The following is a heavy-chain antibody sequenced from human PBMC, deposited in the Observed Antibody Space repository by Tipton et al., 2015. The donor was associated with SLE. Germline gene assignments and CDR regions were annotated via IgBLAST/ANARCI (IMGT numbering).Heavy chain of an antibody. V-gene: IGHV4-61*02. Sequence: TLSLTCTVSGGSIGSGSYYWSWIRQPAGKGLEWIGRIYTSGSTNYNPSLKSRVTISVDTSKNQFSLKLSSVTAADTAVYYCARDRYYYMDVWGKGTTVTVSS. J-gene: IGHJ6*03. CDR1: GGSIGSGSYY. CDR2: IYTSGST. CDR3: ARDRYYYMDV.